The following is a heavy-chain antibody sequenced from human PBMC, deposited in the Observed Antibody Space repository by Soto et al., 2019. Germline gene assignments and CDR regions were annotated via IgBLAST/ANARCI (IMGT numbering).Heavy chain of an antibody. CDR2: IRSKANGYAT. Sequence: GGSLRLSCAASGFTFSGSAMHWVRQASGKGLEWVGRIRSKANGYATAYAASVKGRFTISRDDSKNTAYLQMNSLKTEDTAVYYCTRHPRRMDYDSSGYQFDPWGQGTLVTVSS. CDR1: GFTFSGSA. CDR3: TRHPRRMDYDSSGYQFDP. D-gene: IGHD3-22*01. J-gene: IGHJ5*02. V-gene: IGHV3-73*01.